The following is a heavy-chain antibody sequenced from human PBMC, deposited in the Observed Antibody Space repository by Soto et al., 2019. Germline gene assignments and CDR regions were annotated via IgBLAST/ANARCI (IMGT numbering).Heavy chain of an antibody. Sequence: EVQLLESGGGLVQPGGSLRLSCVASGFTFSIYSMTWVRQAPGKALEWVSLITGSGITTYYADSVKGRFTISRDNSKNTLFLQMNSLRAEDTAVYYCAKAVSGSIRYFDFWGQGTLVTVSS. CDR2: ITGSGITT. CDR1: GFTFSIYS. J-gene: IGHJ4*02. V-gene: IGHV3-23*01. CDR3: AKAVSGSIRYFDF. D-gene: IGHD1-26*01.